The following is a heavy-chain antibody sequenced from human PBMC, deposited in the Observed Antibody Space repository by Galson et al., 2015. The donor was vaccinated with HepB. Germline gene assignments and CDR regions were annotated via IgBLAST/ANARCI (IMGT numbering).Heavy chain of an antibody. D-gene: IGHD3-10*01. J-gene: IGHJ6*02. CDR3: ARGDGSGSYYNQWGPVAYYGMDV. V-gene: IGHV1-69*06. CDR1: GGTFSSYA. CDR2: IIPIFGTA. Sequence: SVKVSCKASGGTFSSYAISWVRQAPGQGLEWMGGIIPIFGTANYAQKFQGRVTITADKSTSTAYMELSSLRSEDTAVYYCARGDGSGSYYNQWGPVAYYGMDVWGQGTTVTVSS.